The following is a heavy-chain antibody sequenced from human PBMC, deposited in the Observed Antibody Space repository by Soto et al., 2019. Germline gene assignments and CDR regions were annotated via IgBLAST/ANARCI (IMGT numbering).Heavy chain of an antibody. CDR3: ARHFRDRSTAAGTLNWFDP. D-gene: IGHD6-13*01. Sequence: PSQTLSLTCAISGDSVSSNSAAWNWIRQSPSRGLEWLGRTYYRSKWYNDYAVSVKSRITINPDTSKNQFSLKLSSVTAADTAVYYCARHFRDRSTAAGTLNWFDPWGQGTLVTVSS. J-gene: IGHJ5*02. CDR2: TYYRSKWYN. V-gene: IGHV6-1*01. CDR1: GDSVSSNSAA.